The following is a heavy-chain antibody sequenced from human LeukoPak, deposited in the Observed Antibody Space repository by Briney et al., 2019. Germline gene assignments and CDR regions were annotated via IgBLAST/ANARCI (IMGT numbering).Heavy chain of an antibody. D-gene: IGHD1-7*01. V-gene: IGHV4-59*01. CDR3: ARNTNLVGTTSNDAFDI. J-gene: IGHJ3*02. Sequence: SETLSLTCTVSSDSISSSYWSWIRQPPGKGLEYIGYIYYTGSTNYNPSLKSRVTISVDTSKNQFSLKLSSVTAADTAVYYCARNTNLVGTTSNDAFDIWGQGTMVTVSS. CDR2: IYYTGST. CDR1: SDSISSSY.